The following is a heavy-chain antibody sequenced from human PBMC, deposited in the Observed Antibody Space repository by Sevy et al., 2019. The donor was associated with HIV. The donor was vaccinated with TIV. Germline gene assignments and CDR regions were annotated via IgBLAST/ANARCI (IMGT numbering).Heavy chain of an antibody. D-gene: IGHD1-26*01. J-gene: IGHJ4*02. CDR2: ISVSGNTI. Sequence: GGSLRLSCAASGFIFSDYYMSWIRQAPGKGLQWVSYISVSGNTIYYTDSVKGRFTISRDNAKDSLYLQMNSLGAGDTAVDYCARAGGSWALRYWGQRSLVTVSS. CDR3: ARAGGSWALRY. CDR1: GFIFSDYY. V-gene: IGHV3-11*01.